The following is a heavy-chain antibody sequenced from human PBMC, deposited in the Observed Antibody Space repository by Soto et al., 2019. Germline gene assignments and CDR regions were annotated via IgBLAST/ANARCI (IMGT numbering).Heavy chain of an antibody. CDR1: GYTFTSYG. Sequence: ASVKVSCQASGYTFTSYGISWVRQAPGQGLEWMGWISAYNGNTNYAQKLQGRVTMTTDTSTSTAYMELRSLRSDDTAVYYCARGGDYGDFPEPFDYWGQGTLVTVSS. CDR2: ISAYNGNT. V-gene: IGHV1-18*01. J-gene: IGHJ4*02. D-gene: IGHD4-17*01. CDR3: ARGGDYGDFPEPFDY.